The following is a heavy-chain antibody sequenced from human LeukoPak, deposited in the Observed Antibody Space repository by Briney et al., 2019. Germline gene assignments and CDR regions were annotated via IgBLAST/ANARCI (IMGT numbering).Heavy chain of an antibody. CDR2: IFYVGST. CDR3: ARDYYDSRGEAFDI. V-gene: IGHV4-59*11. D-gene: IGHD3-22*01. CDR1: GDSIGSHY. Sequence: SETLSLTCTVSGDSIGSHYWSWIRQPPGKGLEWVGYIFYVGSTNYNPSLKSRVTISVDTSKNQFSLKLNSVTAADTAVYYCARDYYDSRGEAFDIWGQGTMVTVSS. J-gene: IGHJ3*02.